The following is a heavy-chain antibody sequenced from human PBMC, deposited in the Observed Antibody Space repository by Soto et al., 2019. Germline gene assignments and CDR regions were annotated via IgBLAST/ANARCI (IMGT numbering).Heavy chain of an antibody. J-gene: IGHJ3*02. V-gene: IGHV4-59*01. CDR2: IYYSGST. Sequence: QVQLQESGPGLVKPSETLSLTCTVSGGSISSYYWSWIRQPPGKGLEWIGYIYYSGSTNYNPSLKSRVTISVDTSKNQFSLKLSSVTAADTAVYYCARELRGAFDIWGQGTMVTVSS. D-gene: IGHD2-15*01. CDR1: GGSISSYY. CDR3: ARELRGAFDI.